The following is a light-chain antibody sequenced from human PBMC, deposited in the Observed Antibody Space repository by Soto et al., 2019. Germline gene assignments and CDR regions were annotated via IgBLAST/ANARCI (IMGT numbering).Light chain of an antibody. Sequence: SYELTQPPSVSVCPGQTASITCSGDKLGDKYACWYQQKPGQSPVLVIYQDSKRPSGIPERFSGSNSGNTATLTISGTQAMDEADYYCQAWDSSTGLYVFGTGTKLTVL. V-gene: IGLV3-1*01. CDR2: QDS. CDR1: KLGDKY. CDR3: QAWDSSTGLYV. J-gene: IGLJ1*01.